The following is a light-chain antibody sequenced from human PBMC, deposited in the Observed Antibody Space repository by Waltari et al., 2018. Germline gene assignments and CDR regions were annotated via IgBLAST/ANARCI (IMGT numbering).Light chain of an antibody. J-gene: IGKJ1*01. Sequence: EIVMTXXPATLSVSPGXRAXLSCRASQSVSSNLAWYQQKPGQAPRLLIYGASTRATGIPARFSGSGSGTEFTLTISSMQSEDFAVYYCQQYNNWWTFGQGTKVEIK. V-gene: IGKV3-15*01. CDR3: QQYNNWWT. CDR1: QSVSSN. CDR2: GAS.